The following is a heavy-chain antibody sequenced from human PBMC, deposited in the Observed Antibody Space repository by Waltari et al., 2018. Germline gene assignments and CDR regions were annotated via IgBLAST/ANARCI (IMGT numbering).Heavy chain of an antibody. V-gene: IGHV4-34*01. CDR1: GGSFSGYY. Sequence: QVQLQQWGAGLLKPSETLSLTCAVYGGSFSGYYWSWIRQPPGKGLEWIGEINHSGSTNYNPSLKSRVAISVDTSKNQFSLKLSSVTAADTAVYYCARGKAARSGGYYYYYMDVWGKGTTVTVSS. D-gene: IGHD6-6*01. CDR2: INHSGST. CDR3: ARGKAARSGGYYYYYMDV. J-gene: IGHJ6*03.